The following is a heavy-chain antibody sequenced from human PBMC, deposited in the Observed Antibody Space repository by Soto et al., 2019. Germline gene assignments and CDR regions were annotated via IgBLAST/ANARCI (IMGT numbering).Heavy chain of an antibody. Sequence: EVQLVESGGGLVKPGGSLRLSCAASGFTFSNAWMSWVRQAPGKGREWVGRIKSKTDGGTTDYAAPVKGRFTISRDDSKNTLYLQMNSLKTEDTAVYYCTTDSLVLRFLEWAFDPWGQGTLVTVSS. CDR2: IKSKTDGGTT. CDR3: TTDSLVLRFLEWAFDP. CDR1: GFTFSNAW. J-gene: IGHJ5*02. D-gene: IGHD3-3*01. V-gene: IGHV3-15*01.